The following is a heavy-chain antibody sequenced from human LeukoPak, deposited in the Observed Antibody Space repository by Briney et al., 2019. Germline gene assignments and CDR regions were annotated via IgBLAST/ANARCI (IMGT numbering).Heavy chain of an antibody. D-gene: IGHD2-2*01. V-gene: IGHV3-30*01. J-gene: IGHJ4*02. Sequence: PGRSLRLSCAASGFTFSRYSMHWVRQAPGKGLEWVAVISYDGSNTYYADSVKGRFTISRDNSKNTLYLQMNSLRAEDTAVYFCARDPIPSQLLFLFDYWGQGTLVTVSS. CDR2: ISYDGSNT. CDR3: ARDPIPSQLLFLFDY. CDR1: GFTFSRYS.